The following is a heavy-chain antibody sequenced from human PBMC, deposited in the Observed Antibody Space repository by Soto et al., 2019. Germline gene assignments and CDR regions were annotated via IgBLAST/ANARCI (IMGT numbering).Heavy chain of an antibody. D-gene: IGHD3-22*01. J-gene: IGHJ4*02. Sequence: SETLSLTCTVSGASVSTYYWSWIRQPPGKGLQWIGYRHYSGSTKYNPSVKSRVTISLDTSKNQFSLKLNSVTAADTAVYFCARDTRPYDSSGYYYFDYWGQGTLVTVS. V-gene: IGHV4-59*02. CDR3: ARDTRPYDSSGYYYFDY. CDR2: RHYSGST. CDR1: GASVSTYY.